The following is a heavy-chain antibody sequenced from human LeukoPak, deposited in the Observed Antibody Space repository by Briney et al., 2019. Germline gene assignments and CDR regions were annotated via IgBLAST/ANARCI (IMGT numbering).Heavy chain of an antibody. CDR1: GFTFDDYA. CDR3: ARYGSYPEAFDY. Sequence: GGSLRLSCAASGFTFDDYAMNWVRQAPGKGLEWVSYIRSSGNTIYYADSVKGRFTISRDNAKNSVYLQMNSLRDEDTAVYYCARYGSYPEAFDYWGQGTLVTVSS. CDR2: IRSSGNTI. J-gene: IGHJ4*02. V-gene: IGHV3-48*02. D-gene: IGHD1-26*01.